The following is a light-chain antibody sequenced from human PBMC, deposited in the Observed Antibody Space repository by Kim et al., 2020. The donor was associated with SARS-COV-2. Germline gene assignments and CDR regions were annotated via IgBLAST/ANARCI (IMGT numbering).Light chain of an antibody. Sequence: AAISSRSSQSLVYSDGNIYLNWFHQRPGQPPRRLIYKVSNRDSGVPDRFSGSGSGTDFTLQISRVEAEDVGVYYCMQGTHWPFTFGPGTKVDIK. CDR1: QSLVYSDGNIY. CDR2: KVS. V-gene: IGKV2-30*01. J-gene: IGKJ3*01. CDR3: MQGTHWPFT.